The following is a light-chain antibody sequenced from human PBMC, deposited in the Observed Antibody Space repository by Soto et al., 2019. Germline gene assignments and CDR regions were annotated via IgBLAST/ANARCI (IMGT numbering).Light chain of an antibody. Sequence: EIVMTQSPVTLSVSPGERATLSCRASQNISRSLAWYQQKPGQGPSLLIYGTSTRAGGVPDRFRGSGSGTDFTLTISRLEPEDFAVYYCQQYGSSPLTFGGGTKVDIK. CDR3: QQYGSSPLT. CDR2: GTS. CDR1: QNISRS. V-gene: IGKV3-20*01. J-gene: IGKJ4*01.